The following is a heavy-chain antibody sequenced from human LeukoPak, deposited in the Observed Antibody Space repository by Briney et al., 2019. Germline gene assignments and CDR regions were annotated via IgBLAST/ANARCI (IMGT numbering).Heavy chain of an antibody. V-gene: IGHV4-4*07. CDR2: IYTSGST. CDR1: GGSISSYY. CDR3: ARVRPRRAVAGYYYMDV. J-gene: IGHJ6*03. D-gene: IGHD6-19*01. Sequence: SETLSLTCTVSGGSISSYYWSWTRQPAGKGLEWIGRIYTSGSTNYNPSLKSRVTMSVDTSKNQFSLKLSPVTAADTAVYYCARVRPRRAVAGYYYMDVWGKGTTVTVSS.